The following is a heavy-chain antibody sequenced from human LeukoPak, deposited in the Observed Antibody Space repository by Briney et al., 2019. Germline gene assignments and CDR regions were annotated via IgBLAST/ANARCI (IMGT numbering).Heavy chain of an antibody. V-gene: IGHV4-39*07. CDR1: GGSISSSSYY. J-gene: IGHJ6*03. Sequence: PSETLSLTCTVSGGSISSSSYYWGWIRQPPGKGLEWIGSIYYSGSTYYNPSLKSRVTISVDTSKNQFSLKLSSVTAADTAVYYCARGDGSGSYYHMDVWGKGTTVTVSS. CDR2: IYYSGST. D-gene: IGHD3-10*01. CDR3: ARGDGSGSYYHMDV.